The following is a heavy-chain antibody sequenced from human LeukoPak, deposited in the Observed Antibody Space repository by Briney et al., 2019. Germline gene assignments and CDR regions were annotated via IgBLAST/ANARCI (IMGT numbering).Heavy chain of an antibody. J-gene: IGHJ6*02. CDR2: FDPEDGET. D-gene: IGHD5-24*01. CDR1: GYTLTELS. V-gene: IGHV1-24*01. CDR3: ARGDGYNHYYYYGMDV. Sequence: ASVKVSCKVSGYTLTELSMHWVRQAPGKGLEWMGGFDPEDGETIYAQKFQGRVTMTEDTSTDTAYMELSSLRSEDTAVYYCARGDGYNHYYYYGMDVWGQGTTVTVSS.